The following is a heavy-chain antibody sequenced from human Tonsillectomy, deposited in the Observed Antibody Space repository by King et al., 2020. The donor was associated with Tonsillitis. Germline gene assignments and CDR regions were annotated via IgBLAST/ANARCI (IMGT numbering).Heavy chain of an antibody. V-gene: IGHV3-21*01. J-gene: IGHJ6*03. Sequence: VQLVESGGGLVKPGGSLRLSCAASGFTFSSYSMNWVRQAPGKGLECVSSISSSSSYIYYADSVKGRFTISRDNAKNSLYLQMNSLRAEDTAVYYCARGQYYDFWSGYYRDYYYYYMDVWGKGTTVTVSS. CDR1: GFTFSSYS. CDR2: ISSSSSYI. CDR3: ARGQYYDFWSGYYRDYYYYYMDV. D-gene: IGHD3-3*01.